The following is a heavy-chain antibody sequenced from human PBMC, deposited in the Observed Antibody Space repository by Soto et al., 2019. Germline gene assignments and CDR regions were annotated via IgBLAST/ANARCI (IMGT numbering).Heavy chain of an antibody. D-gene: IGHD2-2*01. CDR3: ARSGEGPYQLLRTNYYYYMDV. V-gene: IGHV1-69*02. CDR1: GGTFSSYT. CDR2: IIPILGIA. J-gene: IGHJ6*03. Sequence: SVKVSCKASGGTFSSYTISWVRQAPGQGLEWMGRIIPILGIANYAQKFQGRVTITADKSTSTAYMELSSLRSEDTAVYYCARSGEGPYQLLRTNYYYYMDVWGKGTTVTVSS.